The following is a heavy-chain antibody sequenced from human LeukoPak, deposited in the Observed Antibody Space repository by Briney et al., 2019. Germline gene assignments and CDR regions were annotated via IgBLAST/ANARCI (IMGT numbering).Heavy chain of an antibody. CDR1: GVSFSGYY. J-gene: IGHJ1*01. V-gene: IGHV4-34*01. CDR2: INHSGST. Sequence: SETLSLTRAVYGVSFSGYYWSWIRQPPGKGLEWIGEINHSGSTNYNPSLKSRVTISVDTSKNQFSLKLSSVTAADTAVYYCARHDRVRVIAARAAAKYFQHWGQGTLVTVSS. D-gene: IGHD6-6*01. CDR3: ARHDRVRVIAARAAAKYFQH.